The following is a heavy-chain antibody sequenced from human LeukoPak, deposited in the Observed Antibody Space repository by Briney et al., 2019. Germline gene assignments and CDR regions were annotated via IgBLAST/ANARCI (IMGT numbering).Heavy chain of an antibody. V-gene: IGHV3-23*01. CDR2: ISGSGGST. Sequence: PGGSLRFXCAASGFTFSSYAMSWVRQAPGKGLEWVSAISGSGGSTYYADSVKGRFTISRDNSKNTLYLQMNSLRAEDTAVYYCAKEQGRWLQESAFDIWGQGTMVTVSS. D-gene: IGHD5-24*01. CDR1: GFTFSSYA. CDR3: AKEQGRWLQESAFDI. J-gene: IGHJ3*02.